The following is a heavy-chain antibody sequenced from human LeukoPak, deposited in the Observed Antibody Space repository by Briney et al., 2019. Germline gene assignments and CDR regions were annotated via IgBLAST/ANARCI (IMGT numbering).Heavy chain of an antibody. CDR2: IFGGTT. J-gene: IGHJ4*02. Sequence: GGSLRLSCAASGITLSTSAMSWVRQAPEKGLEWVSAIFGGTTYYRDSVKGRFTISRDNSKNTLYLQMNSLTAEDTAVYYCAIDGVSARLEEWGQGALVTVSS. CDR3: AIDGVSARLEE. D-gene: IGHD6-6*01. V-gene: IGHV3-23*01. CDR1: GITLSTSA.